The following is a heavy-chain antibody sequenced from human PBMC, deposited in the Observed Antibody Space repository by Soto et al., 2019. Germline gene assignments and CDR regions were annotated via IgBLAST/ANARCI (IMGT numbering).Heavy chain of an antibody. CDR2: ISGSGGST. D-gene: IGHD3-10*01. J-gene: IGHJ6*02. CDR3: AKEQNITMVRGVMGPGGMDV. CDR1: GFTFSSYA. Sequence: EVQLLESGGGLVQPGGSLRLSCAASGFTFSSYAMSWVRQAPGKGLEWVSAISGSGGSTYYADSVKGRFTISRDNSKNTLYLQMNRLRAEDTAVYYCAKEQNITMVRGVMGPGGMDVWGQGTTVTVSS. V-gene: IGHV3-23*01.